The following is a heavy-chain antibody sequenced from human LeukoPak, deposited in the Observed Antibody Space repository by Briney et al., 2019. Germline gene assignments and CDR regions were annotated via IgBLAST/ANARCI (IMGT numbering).Heavy chain of an antibody. D-gene: IGHD3-10*01. J-gene: IGHJ5*02. CDR3: AKGGIRSPTYNWFDP. CDR2: ISGSGGST. V-gene: IGHV3-23*01. Sequence: GGSLRLSCAASGFTFSSYAMSWVRQAPGKGLEGVSPISGSGGSTYYADSVRGRFTISRDNSKNTLYLQMNSLRAEDTAVYYCAKGGIRSPTYNWFDPWGQGTLVTVSS. CDR1: GFTFSSYA.